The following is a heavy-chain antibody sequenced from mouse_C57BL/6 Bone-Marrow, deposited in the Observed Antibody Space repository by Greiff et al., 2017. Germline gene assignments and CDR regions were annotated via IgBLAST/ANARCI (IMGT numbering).Heavy chain of an antibody. CDR3: ERYTYGYPYYYDMDY. V-gene: IGHV1-39*01. D-gene: IGHD2-2*01. J-gene: IGHJ4*01. CDR2: INPNYGTT. Sequence: VQLQQSGPELVKPGASVKISCKASGYSFTDYNMNWVKQSNGKSLEWIGVINPNYGTTSYNQKFKGKATLTVDQSSSTAYMQLYSLTSEDSAVYYCERYTYGYPYYYDMDYWGQGTSVTVSS. CDR1: GYSFTDYN.